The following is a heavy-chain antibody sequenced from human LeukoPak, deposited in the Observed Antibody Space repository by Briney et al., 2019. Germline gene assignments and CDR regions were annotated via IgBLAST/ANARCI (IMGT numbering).Heavy chain of an antibody. V-gene: IGHV3-48*01. D-gene: IGHD6-13*01. CDR1: GFTFSTYT. CDR2: ISTSSDTM. CDR3: ARDRDSSSWYDY. Sequence: QSGGSLRLSCAASGFTFSTYTMNWVRQAPGKGLEWVSHISTSSDTMYYADSVKGRFTISRDNAKNSLYLQMNSLRVEDTAVYYCARDRDSSSWYDYWGQGTLVTVSS. J-gene: IGHJ4*02.